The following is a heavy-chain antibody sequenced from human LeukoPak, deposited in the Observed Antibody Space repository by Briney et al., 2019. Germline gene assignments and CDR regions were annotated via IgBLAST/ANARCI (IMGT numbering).Heavy chain of an antibody. D-gene: IGHD2-15*01. J-gene: IGHJ4*02. V-gene: IGHV6-1*01. CDR3: AREGDSGGHNY. CDR2: TYYRSKWYN. CDR1: GDSVSSNSAA. Sequence: SQTLSLTCAISGDSVSSNSAAWSRIRQSPSRGLEWLGRTYYRSKWYNDYAVSVKSRITINPDTSGNQFSLQLNSVTPEDTAVYFCAREGDSGGHNYWGQGTLVTVSS.